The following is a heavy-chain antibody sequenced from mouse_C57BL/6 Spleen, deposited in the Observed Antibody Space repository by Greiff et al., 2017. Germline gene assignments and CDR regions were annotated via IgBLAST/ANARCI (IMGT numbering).Heavy chain of an antibody. CDR2: INSNNGGT. Sequence: EVQLQQSGPELVQPGASVKIPCKASGYTFPDYNMDWVKQSHGKSLAWIGDINSNNGGTIYTQKLKGKATLTVDNSTSTAYMELRSLTSEDTAVYYCAREDGYPFAYWGQGTLVTVSA. V-gene: IGHV1-18*01. D-gene: IGHD2-3*01. J-gene: IGHJ3*01. CDR3: AREDGYPFAY. CDR1: GYTFPDYN.